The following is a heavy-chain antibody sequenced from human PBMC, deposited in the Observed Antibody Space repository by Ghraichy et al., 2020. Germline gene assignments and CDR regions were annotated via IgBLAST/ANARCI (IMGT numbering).Heavy chain of an antibody. V-gene: IGHV2-5*02. CDR1: GFSLSTSGMG. D-gene: IGHD3-9*01. CDR2: IYWDDDK. Sequence: SGPTLVKPTQTLTLTCTFSGFSLSTSGMGVGWIRQPPGKALEWLALIYWDDDKRHSPSLKSRLTITKDTSKSQVVLTMTNMDPGDTATYYCAVSRRNVDWILFNWFDPWGQGTLVTVSS. CDR3: AVSRRNVDWILFNWFDP. J-gene: IGHJ5*02.